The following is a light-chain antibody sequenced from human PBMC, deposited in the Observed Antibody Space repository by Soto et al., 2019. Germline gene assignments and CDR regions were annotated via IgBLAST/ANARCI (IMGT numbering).Light chain of an antibody. V-gene: IGKV1-33*01. CDR3: QQYDVLPPT. J-gene: IGKJ3*01. CDR1: QDISNY. Sequence: DIQMTQSPASLSASVGDRVTITCQASQDISNYLNWYQQKPGTAPKLLIYDASDLETGVPSRFSGSGSGTDFTLSIISLQPEDIATYYCQQYDVLPPTFGPGTKVHIK. CDR2: DAS.